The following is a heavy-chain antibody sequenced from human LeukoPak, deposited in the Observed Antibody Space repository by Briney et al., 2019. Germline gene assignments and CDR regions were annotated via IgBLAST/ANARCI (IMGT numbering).Heavy chain of an antibody. CDR3: ARHGSIVATDY. V-gene: IGHV5-51*01. CDR2: IYPGDSDT. CDR1: GYNFNIYS. Sequence: GESLKISCRGSGYNFNIYSIGWVRQMPGKGLEWMGIIYPGDSDTRYSPSFQGQVTISADKSISTAYLQWSSLKASDTAMYYCARHGSIVATDYWGQGTLVTVSS. D-gene: IGHD5-12*01. J-gene: IGHJ4*02.